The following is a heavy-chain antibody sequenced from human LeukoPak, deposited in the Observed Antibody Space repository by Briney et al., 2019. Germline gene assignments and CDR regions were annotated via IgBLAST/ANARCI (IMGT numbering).Heavy chain of an antibody. CDR3: ARDLYPYGSGSLDAFDI. Sequence: PGGSLRLSCAASGFTFSSYWMIWVRQAPGKGLEWVANIKQDGSEKYYVDSVKGRFTISRDNAKNSVYLQMNSLRVEDTAVYYCARDLYPYGSGSLDAFDIWGQGTMVTVSS. J-gene: IGHJ3*02. CDR1: GFTFSSYW. D-gene: IGHD3-10*01. CDR2: IKQDGSEK. V-gene: IGHV3-7*01.